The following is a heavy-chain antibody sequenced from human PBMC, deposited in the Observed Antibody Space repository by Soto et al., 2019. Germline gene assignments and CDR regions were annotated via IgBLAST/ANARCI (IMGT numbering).Heavy chain of an antibody. Sequence: QVQVVQSGAELQQPGASVKVSCKTSGYTFTASAIHWVRQAPGQRLEWMGYINAGNGYTRYSQKFQGRVTITRDTSARTVFMEVSSLESEDTAIYYCVSAPCGGDCILIRSWGQGARVTVSS. D-gene: IGHD2-21*02. J-gene: IGHJ5*02. CDR1: GYTFTASA. CDR3: VSAPCGGDCILIRS. CDR2: INAGNGYT. V-gene: IGHV1-3*01.